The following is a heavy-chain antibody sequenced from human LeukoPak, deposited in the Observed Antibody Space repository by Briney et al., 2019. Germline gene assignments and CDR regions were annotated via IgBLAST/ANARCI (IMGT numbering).Heavy chain of an antibody. D-gene: IGHD6-13*01. CDR1: GYTFSSYG. Sequence: ASVKVSCKASGYTFSSYGITWVRQAPGQGLEWMGWISAYNGNTNYAQKLQGRVTMTTDTATRTAYMELRNLRSDDTAVYYCARDPRYSSRWKGFAFDVWGQGTLVSVSS. V-gene: IGHV1-18*01. J-gene: IGHJ3*01. CDR3: ARDPRYSSRWKGFAFDV. CDR2: ISAYNGNT.